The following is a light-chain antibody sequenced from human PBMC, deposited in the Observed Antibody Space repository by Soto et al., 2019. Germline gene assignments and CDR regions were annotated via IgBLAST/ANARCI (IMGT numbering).Light chain of an antibody. Sequence: DIQMPPYPSALFASVGLRVSISCSASQNSSSWLAWYQQKAGKAPKSLIYDASSLESGVPSRMCGGGSWTEFTLTITNRQPDDSATYYCQHYRAYSPRTFGQGTKVDIK. J-gene: IGKJ1*01. CDR2: DAS. CDR1: QNSSSW. CDR3: QHYRAYSPRT. V-gene: IGKV1-5*01.